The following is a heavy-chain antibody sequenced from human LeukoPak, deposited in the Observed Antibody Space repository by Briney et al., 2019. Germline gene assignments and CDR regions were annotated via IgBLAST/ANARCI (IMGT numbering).Heavy chain of an antibody. Sequence: SETLSLTCTVSGGSISSSSYYWGWIRQPPGKGLEWIGSIYYSGSTYYNPSLKSRVTISVDTSKNQFSLKLSSVTAADTAAYYCARPGGIAAAGYFDLWGRGTLVTVSS. CDR1: GGSISSSSYY. CDR2: IYYSGST. V-gene: IGHV4-39*07. D-gene: IGHD6-13*01. CDR3: ARPGGIAAAGYFDL. J-gene: IGHJ2*01.